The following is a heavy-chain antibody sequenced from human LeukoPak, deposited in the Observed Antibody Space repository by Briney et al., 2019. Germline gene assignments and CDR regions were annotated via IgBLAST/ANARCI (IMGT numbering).Heavy chain of an antibody. CDR3: ATVTRFLVYFDY. J-gene: IGHJ4*02. Sequence: ASVKVSCKVSGYTLTELSMHWVRQAPGKGLEWMGGFDPEDGETIYAQKFQGRVTMTEDTSTDTAYMELSSLRSEGTAVYYCATVTRFLVYFDYWGQGTLVTVSS. CDR1: GYTLTELS. CDR2: FDPEDGET. V-gene: IGHV1-24*01. D-gene: IGHD3-3*01.